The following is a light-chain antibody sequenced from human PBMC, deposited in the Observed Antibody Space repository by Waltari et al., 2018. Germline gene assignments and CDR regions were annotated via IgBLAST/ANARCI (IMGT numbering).Light chain of an antibody. V-gene: IGKV3D-15*01. CDR3: QQYNNWPRT. CDR2: DSS. CDR1: QSVRSD. Sequence: EIVMTQSPATLSVSPGESATLPCRASQSVRSDLAWYQQKPGQAPRLLMFDSSSRATGIPDRFSGSGSGTDFTLTISSLQSEDFAFYYCQQYNNWPRTFGQGTKVEIK. J-gene: IGKJ1*01.